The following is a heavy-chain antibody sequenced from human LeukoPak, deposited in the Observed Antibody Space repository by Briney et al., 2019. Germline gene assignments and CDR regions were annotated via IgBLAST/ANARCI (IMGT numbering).Heavy chain of an antibody. CDR2: IYYSGST. CDR1: GGSISSYY. CDR3: AYSSSWGSIYYYYGMDV. J-gene: IGHJ6*02. V-gene: IGHV4-59*12. Sequence: SETLSLTCTVSGGSISSYYWSWIRQPPGKGLEWIGYIYYSGSTNYNPSLKSRVTISVDTSKNQFSLKLSSVTAADTAVYYCAYSSSWGSIYYYYGMDVWGQGTTVTVSS. D-gene: IGHD6-13*01.